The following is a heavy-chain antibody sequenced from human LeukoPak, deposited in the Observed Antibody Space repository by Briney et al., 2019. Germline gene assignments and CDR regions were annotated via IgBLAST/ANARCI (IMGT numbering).Heavy chain of an antibody. CDR3: ARRGFWSGYSADDAFDI. Sequence: ASVKVSCKASGYTFTSYGVSWVRQAPGQGLEWMGWISACNGNTNYAQKLQGRVTMTTDTSTSTAYMELRSLRSDDTAVYYCARRGFWSGYSADDAFDIWGQGTMVTVSS. V-gene: IGHV1-18*01. CDR1: GYTFTSYG. CDR2: ISACNGNT. D-gene: IGHD3-3*01. J-gene: IGHJ3*02.